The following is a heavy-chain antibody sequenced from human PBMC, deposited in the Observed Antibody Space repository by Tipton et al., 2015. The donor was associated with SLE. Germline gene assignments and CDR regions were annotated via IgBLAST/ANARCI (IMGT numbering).Heavy chain of an antibody. Sequence: TLSLTCAVYGGSFSGYYWSWIRQPPGKGLEWIGEINHSGSTNYNPSLKSRVTISVDTSKNQFSLKLSSVTAADTAVYYCARGRYGSGSYYIPPYMDVWGKGTTVTVSS. V-gene: IGHV4-34*01. CDR1: GGSFSGYY. CDR3: ARGRYGSGSYYIPPYMDV. D-gene: IGHD3-10*01. J-gene: IGHJ6*03. CDR2: INHSGST.